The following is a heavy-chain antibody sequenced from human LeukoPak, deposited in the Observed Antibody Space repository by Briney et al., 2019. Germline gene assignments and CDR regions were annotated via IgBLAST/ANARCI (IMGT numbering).Heavy chain of an antibody. CDR3: ARVRIAAAGADY. V-gene: IGHV1-18*01. J-gene: IGHJ4*02. D-gene: IGHD6-13*01. Sequence: GGSVRVSCKAPGYTFTSYGISWVRQAPGQGLEWMGWISAYNGNTNYAQKLQGRVTMTTDTSTTTAYMELRSLSSDDTAVYYCARVRIAAAGADYWGQGTLVTVSP. CDR1: GYTFTSYG. CDR2: ISAYNGNT.